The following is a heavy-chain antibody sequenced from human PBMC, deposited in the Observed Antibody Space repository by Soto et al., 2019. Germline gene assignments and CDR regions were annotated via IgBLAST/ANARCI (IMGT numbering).Heavy chain of an antibody. D-gene: IGHD3-16*02. J-gene: IGHJ4*02. V-gene: IGHV4-59*01. CDR1: RGSISSYY. Sequence: QVQLQESGPGLVKPSETLSLTCTVSRGSISSYYWSWIRQPPGKGLEWIGYISYSGNTNYNASLKCRVTISVDTSTNQFSLRVTSVTAADTAVYYCARIRGLVEVSPYVDYWGQGALVTVSS. CDR3: ARIRGLVEVSPYVDY. CDR2: ISYSGNT.